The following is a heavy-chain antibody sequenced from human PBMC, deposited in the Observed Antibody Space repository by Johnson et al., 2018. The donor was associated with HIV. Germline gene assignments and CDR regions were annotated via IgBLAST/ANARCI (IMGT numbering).Heavy chain of an antibody. Sequence: VQLVESGGGVVQPGRSLRLSCAASGFTFSYYAMHWVRQAPGKGLEWVAVISYDGSNKFYADSVKGRFTISRDNSKNTLYLQMNSLRHEDTAVYYCARDQGELRRTHAFDIWGQGTMVTVSS. CDR1: GFTFSYYA. CDR3: ARDQGELRRTHAFDI. V-gene: IGHV3-30*04. D-gene: IGHD1-14*01. J-gene: IGHJ3*02. CDR2: ISYDGSNK.